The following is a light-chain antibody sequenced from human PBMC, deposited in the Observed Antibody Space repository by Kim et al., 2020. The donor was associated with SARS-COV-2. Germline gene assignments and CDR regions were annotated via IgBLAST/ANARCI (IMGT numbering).Light chain of an antibody. CDR1: TSGGGGYNY. CDR3: CSYAGSYTLI. J-gene: IGLJ2*01. CDR2: DVS. Sequence: TNTCNGSTSGGGGYNYVSWYQRHPGKAPKLVIYDVSQRPSGVPDRFSGSKAGNTASLTISGLQAEDEANYHCCSYAGSYTLIFGGGTRLTVL. V-gene: IGLV2-11*03.